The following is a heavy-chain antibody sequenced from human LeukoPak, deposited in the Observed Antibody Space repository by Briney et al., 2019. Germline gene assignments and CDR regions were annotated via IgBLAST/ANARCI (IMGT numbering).Heavy chain of an antibody. J-gene: IGHJ4*02. V-gene: IGHV4-59*08. D-gene: IGHD6-19*01. CDR2: IYSSGNT. Sequence: SETLSLTCTVSGGSISSYYWSWIRQPPGKGLEWIGYIYSSGNTHYHPSLKSRVAISVDTSKNQFSLKLSSVTAADTAVYYCARLQGLGDSSGWHVFYDYWGQGTLVTVSS. CDR3: ARLQGLGDSSGWHVFYDY. CDR1: GGSISSYY.